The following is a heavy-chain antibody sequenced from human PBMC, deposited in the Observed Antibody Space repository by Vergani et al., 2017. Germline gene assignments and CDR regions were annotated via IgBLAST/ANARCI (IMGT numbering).Heavy chain of an antibody. J-gene: IGHJ2*01. CDR1: GFTFTSSA. V-gene: IGHV1-58*02. Sequence: QMQLVQSGPEVKKPGTSVKVSCKASGFTFTSSAMQWVRQARGQRLEWLGWIVVGSGNTNYAQKFQERVTITRDMSTSTAYMELSSLRSEDTAVYYCAADSGMATITGWYFELWGRGTLVTVSS. CDR2: IVVGSGNT. D-gene: IGHD5-24*01. CDR3: AADSGMATITGWYFEL.